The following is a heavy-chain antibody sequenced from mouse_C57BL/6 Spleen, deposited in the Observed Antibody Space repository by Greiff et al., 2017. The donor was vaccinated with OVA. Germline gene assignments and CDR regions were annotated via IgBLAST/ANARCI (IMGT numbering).Heavy chain of an antibody. V-gene: IGHV5-17*01. D-gene: IGHD3-2*02. CDR1: GFTFSDYG. Sequence: EVQGVESGGGLVKPGGSLKLSCAASGFTFSDYGMHWVRQAPEKGLEWVAYISSGSSTIYYADTVKGRFTISRDKAKNTLFLQMTSLRSEDTAMYYCAIRQLRSFAYWGQGTLVTVSA. J-gene: IGHJ3*01. CDR2: ISSGSSTI. CDR3: AIRQLRSFAY.